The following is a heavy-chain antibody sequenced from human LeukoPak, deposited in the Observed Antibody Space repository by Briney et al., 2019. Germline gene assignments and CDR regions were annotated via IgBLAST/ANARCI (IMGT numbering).Heavy chain of an antibody. CDR2: INSDGSTT. CDR1: GFTFSSYW. V-gene: IGHV3-74*01. CDR3: ASILLWYVYDY. J-gene: IGHJ4*02. Sequence: GGSLRLSCAASGFTFSSYWMHWVRQAPGKGLVWVSRINSDGSTTTYADSVKGRFTISRDNSKNTLYLQMNSLRAEDTAVYYCASILLWYVYDYWGQGTLVTVSS. D-gene: IGHD3-10*01.